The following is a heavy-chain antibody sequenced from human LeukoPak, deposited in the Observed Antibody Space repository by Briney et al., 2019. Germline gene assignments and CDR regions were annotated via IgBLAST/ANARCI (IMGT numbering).Heavy chain of an antibody. CDR1: GYTFTSYA. V-gene: IGHV7-4-1*02. Sequence: GSSVKVSCKASGYTFTSYAMNWGRQTPGQGLEWMGWSNTNTGNPTYAQGFTGRFVFSLDTYFSTAYLQISSLKSEDTAVYYCARATHMVRGVTPAFDIWGQGTMVTVSS. D-gene: IGHD3-10*01. CDR2: SNTNTGNP. CDR3: ARATHMVRGVTPAFDI. J-gene: IGHJ3*02.